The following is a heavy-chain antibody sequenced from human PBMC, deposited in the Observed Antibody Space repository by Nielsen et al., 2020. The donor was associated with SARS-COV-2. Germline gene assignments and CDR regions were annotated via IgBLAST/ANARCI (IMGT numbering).Heavy chain of an antibody. CDR1: GFTFSNYV. CDR2: IGNTGGDT. CDR3: ARVGSYGDPEYLDY. D-gene: IGHD4/OR15-4a*01. Sequence: GESLKISCAASGFTFSNYVMCWVRHAPGKGLEWVSAIGNTGGDTYYADSVRGRFTISRDNSRNTLYLQVNSLRVEDTAVYFCARVGSYGDPEYLDYWGQGALVTVSS. V-gene: IGHV3-23*05. J-gene: IGHJ4*02.